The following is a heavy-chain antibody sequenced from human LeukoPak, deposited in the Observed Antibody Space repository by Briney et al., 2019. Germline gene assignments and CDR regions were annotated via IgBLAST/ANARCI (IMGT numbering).Heavy chain of an antibody. CDR1: GFTFSSYA. CDR2: IWYDGTNK. J-gene: IGHJ4*02. Sequence: GGSLRLSCAASGFTFSSYAMHWVRQAPGKGLEWVALIWYDGTNKYYTDSVKGRLTISRDNSKNTLYLQMNSLRAEDTAVYYCAREGPRGNSQFDYWGQGTLVTVSS. CDR3: AREGPRGNSQFDY. D-gene: IGHD2/OR15-2a*01. V-gene: IGHV3-33*08.